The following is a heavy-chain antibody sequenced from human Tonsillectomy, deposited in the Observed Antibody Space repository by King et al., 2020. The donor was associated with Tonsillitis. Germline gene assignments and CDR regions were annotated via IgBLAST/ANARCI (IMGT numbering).Heavy chain of an antibody. CDR3: ARGSSYGDYYFDY. D-gene: IGHD4-17*01. V-gene: IGHV4-59*01. CDR2: IYYSGST. CDR1: GGSISSYY. J-gene: IGHJ4*02. Sequence: VQLQESGPGLVKPSETLSLTCTVSGGSISSYYWSWIRQPPGKGLEWIGYIYYSGSTNYNPSLKSRVTISVDTSKNQFSLKLSSVTAADTAVYYCARGSSYGDYYFDYWGQGTLVTVSS.